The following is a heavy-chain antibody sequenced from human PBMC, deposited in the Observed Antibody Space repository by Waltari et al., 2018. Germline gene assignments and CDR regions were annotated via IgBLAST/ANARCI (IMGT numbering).Heavy chain of an antibody. D-gene: IGHD6-19*01. V-gene: IGHV1-2*06. CDR1: VYTFSASF. J-gene: IGHJ3*02. CDR3: ARDASTAVPEGDAFDI. CDR2: IDPNSGGT. Sequence: QVQLVQSGAEVKKPGASGNVSCKAPVYTFSASFMHWVRQAPGQGLEWLGRIDPNSGGTNYAQKFQGRVTMTRDTSISTIYMELRRLTFDDTALYYCARDASTAVPEGDAFDIWGQGTMVAVSA.